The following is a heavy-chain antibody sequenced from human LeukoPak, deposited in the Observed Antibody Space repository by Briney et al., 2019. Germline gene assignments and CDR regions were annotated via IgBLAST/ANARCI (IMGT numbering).Heavy chain of an antibody. V-gene: IGHV4-34*01. J-gene: IGHJ4*02. CDR1: GGSFSGYY. D-gene: IGHD5-12*01. CDR3: ASFDGYSGYDGY. Sequence: PSETLSLTCAVYGGSFSGYYWSWIRQPPGKGLEWIGEINHSGSTNYNPSLKSRVTISVDTSKNQFSLKLSSVTAADTAVYYCASFDGYSGYDGYWGQGTLVTVSS. CDR2: INHSGST.